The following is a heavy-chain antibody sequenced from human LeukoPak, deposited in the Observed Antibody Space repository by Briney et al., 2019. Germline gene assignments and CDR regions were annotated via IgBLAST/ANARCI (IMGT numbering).Heavy chain of an antibody. CDR3: ARWHRQNYYYYYYMDV. V-gene: IGHV4-34*01. Sequence: SETLSLTCAVYGGSFSGYYWSWIRQPPGKGLEWIGEINHSGSTNYNPSLKSRVTISVDTSKNQFSLKLSSVTAADTAVYYCARWHRQNYYYYYYMDVWGKGTTVTVSS. CDR1: GGSFSGYY. J-gene: IGHJ6*03. CDR2: INHSGST.